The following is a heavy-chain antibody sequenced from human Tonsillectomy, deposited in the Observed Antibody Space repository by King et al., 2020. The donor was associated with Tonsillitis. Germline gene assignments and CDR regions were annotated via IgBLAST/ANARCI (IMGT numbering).Heavy chain of an antibody. CDR2: FDPEDGET. Sequence: QLVQSGAEVKKPGASVKVSCKVSGYTLTELSMHWVRQAPGKGLEWMGGFDPEDGETIYAQKFQGRVTMTEDTSTDTAYMELSSLRSEDTAVYYCATDHQVGATLVPLYGMDVWGQGTPVTVSS. D-gene: IGHD1-26*01. J-gene: IGHJ6*02. CDR1: GYTLTELS. CDR3: ATDHQVGATLVPLYGMDV. V-gene: IGHV1-24*01.